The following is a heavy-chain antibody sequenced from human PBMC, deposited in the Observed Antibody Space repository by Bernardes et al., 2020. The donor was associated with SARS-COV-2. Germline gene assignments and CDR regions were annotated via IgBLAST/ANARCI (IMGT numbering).Heavy chain of an antibody. V-gene: IGHV4-59*11. D-gene: IGHD2-21*02. J-gene: IGHJ4*02. CDR2: IYDSGST. CDR3: AREVRKGDYYFDI. Sequence: SETLSLTCTVSGDSINSHHWSWIRQSPGKGLEWIGYIYDSGSTDYNPSLKSRVTISLDTSKNQLSLKLSSVTAADTAVFFCAREVRKGDYYFDIWGQGTLVTVSS. CDR1: GDSINSHH.